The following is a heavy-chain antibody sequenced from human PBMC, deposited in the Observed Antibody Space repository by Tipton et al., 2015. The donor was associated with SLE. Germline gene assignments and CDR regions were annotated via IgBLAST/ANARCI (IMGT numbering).Heavy chain of an antibody. CDR2: IYYSGST. D-gene: IGHD3-10*01. J-gene: IGHJ4*02. CDR3: ARHASRRSGSYNEIDY. Sequence: TLSLTCGVSGYSISSGYYWGWVRQPPGKGLEWIGYIYYSGSTNYNPSLKSRVTISVATSKNQFSLKLSSVTAADTAVYYCARHASRRSGSYNEIDYWGQGTLVTVSS. V-gene: IGHV4-38-2*01. CDR1: GYSISSGYY.